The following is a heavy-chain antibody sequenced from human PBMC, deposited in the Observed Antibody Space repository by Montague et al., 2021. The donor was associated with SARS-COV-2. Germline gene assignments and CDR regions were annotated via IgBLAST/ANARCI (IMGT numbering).Heavy chain of an antibody. CDR1: GFTFSSYG. V-gene: IGHV3-33*01. CDR2: IWYDGSNK. CDR3: ARDFGILTGTAPEDY. D-gene: IGHD3-9*01. Sequence: SLRLSCAAYGFTFSSYGMHWVRQAPGKGLEWVAVIWYDGSNKYYADSVKGRFTISRDNSKNTLYLQMNSLRAEDTAVYYCARDFGILTGTAPEDYWGQGTLVTVSS. J-gene: IGHJ4*02.